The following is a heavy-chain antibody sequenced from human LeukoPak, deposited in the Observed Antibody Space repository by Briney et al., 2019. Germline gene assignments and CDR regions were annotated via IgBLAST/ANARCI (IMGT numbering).Heavy chain of an antibody. CDR1: GFTFSASA. Sequence: SGGSLRLSCSASGFTFSASAMHWVRHAPGKGLEYVSAVSSNGGSTYYADSVKGRFTISRDNSKNTLYLQMSSLRAEDTAVYYCVRGATVNDVDYWGQGTLVTVSS. CDR3: VRGATVNDVDY. V-gene: IGHV3-64D*06. J-gene: IGHJ4*02. CDR2: VSSNGGST. D-gene: IGHD4-17*01.